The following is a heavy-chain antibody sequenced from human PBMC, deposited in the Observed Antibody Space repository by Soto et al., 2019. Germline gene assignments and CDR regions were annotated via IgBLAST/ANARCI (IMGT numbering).Heavy chain of an antibody. D-gene: IGHD3-9*01. V-gene: IGHV2-5*02. CDR2: IYWDDSK. CDR1: GFSLSTSGVG. Sequence: QITLKESGPTLVRPTQTLTLTCAFSGFSLSTSGVGVGWIRQPPGKALEWLAVIYWDDSKHYSPSLRSRLTITKDTPKKQVVLTMTNRDHMDTGSYYCAHKGPEDWPLDYWGQGTLVTVSS. J-gene: IGHJ4*02. CDR3: AHKGPEDWPLDY.